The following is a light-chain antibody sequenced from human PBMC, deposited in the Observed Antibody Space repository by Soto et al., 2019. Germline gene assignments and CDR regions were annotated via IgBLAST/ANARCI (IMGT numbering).Light chain of an antibody. CDR3: LLSYSGAYWV. J-gene: IGLJ3*02. CDR2: DIS. Sequence: QAVVTQEPSLTVSPGGTVTLTCGSSTGAVTSGLSPFWFQQKPGQAPRTLIYDISNKHSWTPARFSGSLLGGKAALTLSGAQPEDEAEHYCLLSYSGAYWVFGGGTKLTVL. CDR1: TGAVTSGLS. V-gene: IGLV7-46*01.